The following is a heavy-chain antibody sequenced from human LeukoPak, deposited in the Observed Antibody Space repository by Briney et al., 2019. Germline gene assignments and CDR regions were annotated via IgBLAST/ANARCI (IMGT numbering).Heavy chain of an antibody. Sequence: GASVKVSCKASGYTFTSYGISWVRQAHGQGLEWMGWISTYNGNTNYAQKLQGRVTMTTDTSTSTAYMELRSLRSDDTAVYYCARSQSDITAPYYWGQGTLVTVSS. CDR2: ISTYNGNT. CDR1: GYTFTSYG. J-gene: IGHJ4*02. CDR3: ARSQSDITAPYY. D-gene: IGHD1-14*01. V-gene: IGHV1-18*01.